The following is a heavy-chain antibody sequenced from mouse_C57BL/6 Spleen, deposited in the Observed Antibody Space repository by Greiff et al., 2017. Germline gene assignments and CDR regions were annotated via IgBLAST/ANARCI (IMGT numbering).Heavy chain of an antibody. CDR1: GFTFSSYT. J-gene: IGHJ2*01. Sequence: EVQLVESGGGLVKPGGSLKLSCAASGFTFSSYTMSWVRQTPEKRLEWVATISGGGGNTYYPDSVKGRFTISRDNAKNTLYLQMSSLRSEDTAVYYCAKRILRSYYFDYWGQGTTLTVSS. V-gene: IGHV5-9*04. CDR2: ISGGGGNT. D-gene: IGHD1-1*01. CDR3: AKRILRSYYFDY.